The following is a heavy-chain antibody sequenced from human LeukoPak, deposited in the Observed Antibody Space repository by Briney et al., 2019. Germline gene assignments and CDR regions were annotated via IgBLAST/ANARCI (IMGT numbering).Heavy chain of an antibody. CDR3: AKDLQEDARRLFWSGYRGYGMDV. CDR1: GFTFSSYA. D-gene: IGHD3-3*01. V-gene: IGHV3-23*01. Sequence: GGSLRLSCAASGFTFSSYAMSWVRQAPGKGLEWVSCISGSGGSTYYADSVKGRFTISRDNSKNTLYLQMNSLRAEDTAVYYCAKDLQEDARRLFWSGYRGYGMDVWGQGTTVTVSS. CDR2: ISGSGGST. J-gene: IGHJ6*02.